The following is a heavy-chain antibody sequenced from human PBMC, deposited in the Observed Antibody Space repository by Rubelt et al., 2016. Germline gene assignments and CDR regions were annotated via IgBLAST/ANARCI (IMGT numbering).Heavy chain of an antibody. V-gene: IGHV3-21*01. CDR1: GFSFNTYW. CDR3: ASEYGSGSYYARRDH. D-gene: IGHD3-10*01. CDR2: ISSSSSYI. J-gene: IGHJ4*02. Sequence: EVQLLESGGGLVQPGGCLRLSCAASGFSFNTYWMTWVRQAPGQGLEWVSSISSSSSYIYYADSVKVRFTISRDNAKNSLYLQMNSLRAEDTAVYYCASEYGSGSYYARRDHWGQGTLVTVSS.